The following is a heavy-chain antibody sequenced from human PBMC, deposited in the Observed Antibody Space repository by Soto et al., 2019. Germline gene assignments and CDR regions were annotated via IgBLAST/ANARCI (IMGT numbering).Heavy chain of an antibody. V-gene: IGHV1-2*02. CDR3: GKGRSGDVGVFY. D-gene: IGHD1-26*01. CDR2: ICPNSGGT. Sequence: QVQLVQSGAEVKKSGASVRVSCKTSGYTFSAYCIHWVRQAPGQGFEWMGEICPNSGGTKYTQKFQGRVTVTRDMSITTVYMDLSNLSADETAVDYCGKGRSGDVGVFYWGQGALVTVYS. CDR1: GYTFSAYC. J-gene: IGHJ4*02.